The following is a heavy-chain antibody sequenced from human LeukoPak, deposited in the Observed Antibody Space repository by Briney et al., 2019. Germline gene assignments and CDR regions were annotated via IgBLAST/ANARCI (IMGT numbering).Heavy chain of an antibody. J-gene: IGHJ4*02. CDR1: GGSISSYY. D-gene: IGHD6-6*01. CDR2: IYYNGGT. CDR3: ARSRYGSSFDS. Sequence: ASETLSLTCTVSGGSISSYYWSWIRQPPGKGLEWIGYIYYNGGTKYNPSLESRVTISRDTSKNQFSLTVTSVTAADTAVYYCARSRYGSSFDSWGQGTLVTVSS. V-gene: IGHV4-59*01.